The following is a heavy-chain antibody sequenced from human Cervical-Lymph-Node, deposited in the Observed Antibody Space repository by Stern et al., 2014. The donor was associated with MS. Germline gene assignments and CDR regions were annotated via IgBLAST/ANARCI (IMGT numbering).Heavy chain of an antibody. J-gene: IGHJ4*02. CDR2: TYYRSKWYN. D-gene: IGHD6-19*01. CDR1: GDSVSSNSAA. Sequence: QVQLQQSGPGLVKPSQSLSLTCAIAGDSVSSNSAAWNWIRQSPSIGLEWLGRTYYRSKWYNDYAVSVKSRITINPDTSKNQFSLQLNSVTPEDTAVYYCAREEYRYSSGWIDYWGQGTLVTVSS. V-gene: IGHV6-1*01. CDR3: AREEYRYSSGWIDY.